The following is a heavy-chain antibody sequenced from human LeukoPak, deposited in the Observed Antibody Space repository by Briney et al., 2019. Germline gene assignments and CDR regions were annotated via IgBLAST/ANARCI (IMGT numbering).Heavy chain of an antibody. Sequence: SETLSLTCTVSGGSINSGNYYWTWIRQPAGKGLEWIGRIYTSGSTNYNPSLKSRVTISVDTSKNQFSLKLSSVTAADTAVYYCARALGLTMVRGKGAFDIWGQGTMVTVSS. CDR3: ARALGLTMVRGKGAFDI. J-gene: IGHJ3*02. V-gene: IGHV4-61*02. CDR1: GGSINSGNYY. D-gene: IGHD3-10*01. CDR2: IYTSGST.